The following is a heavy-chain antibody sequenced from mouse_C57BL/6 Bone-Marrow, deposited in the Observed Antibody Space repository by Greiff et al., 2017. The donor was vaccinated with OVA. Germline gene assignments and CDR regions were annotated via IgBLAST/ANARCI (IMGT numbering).Heavy chain of an antibody. CDR1: GYTFTDYY. Sequence: EVQLQQSGPELVKPGASVKISCKASGYTFTDYYMNWVKQSHGKSLEWIGDINPNNGGTSYNQKFKGKATLTVDKSSSTAYMELRSLTSEDSAVYYCARSMGGRDFDYWGQGTTLTVSS. V-gene: IGHV1-26*01. J-gene: IGHJ2*01. CDR3: ARSMGGRDFDY. CDR2: INPNNGGT. D-gene: IGHD1-1*01.